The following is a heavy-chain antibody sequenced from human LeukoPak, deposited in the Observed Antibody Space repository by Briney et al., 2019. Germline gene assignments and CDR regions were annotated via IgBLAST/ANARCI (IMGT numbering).Heavy chain of an antibody. CDR3: ANLRGRGAYACSGSGCYSY. D-gene: IGHD2-15*01. CDR1: GFTFSSYV. Sequence: PGGSLRLSCAASGFTFSSYVMCWVRLAPEKGLEWVSAVSGSGGSTYYADSVKGRFTISRDNSKNTLYLQMNSLRADDTAVYYCANLRGRGAYACSGSGCYSYWGQGTLVTVSP. V-gene: IGHV3-23*01. CDR2: VSGSGGST. J-gene: IGHJ4*02.